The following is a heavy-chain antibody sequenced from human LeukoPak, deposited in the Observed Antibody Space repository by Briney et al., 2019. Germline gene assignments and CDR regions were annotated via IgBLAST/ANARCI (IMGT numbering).Heavy chain of an antibody. Sequence: GGSLRLSCAASGFTSSDYYMSWIRQAPGKGLEWVSYISSSGSTIYYADSVKGRFTISRDNAKNSLYLQMNSLRAEDTAVYYCARDNSTQFYDYVWGSYPYDYWGQGTLVTVSS. J-gene: IGHJ4*02. CDR2: ISSSGSTI. CDR3: ARDNSTQFYDYVWGSYPYDY. D-gene: IGHD3-16*02. V-gene: IGHV3-11*04. CDR1: GFTSSDYY.